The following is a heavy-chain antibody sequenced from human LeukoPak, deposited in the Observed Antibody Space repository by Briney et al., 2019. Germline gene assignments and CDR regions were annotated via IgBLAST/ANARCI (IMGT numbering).Heavy chain of an antibody. Sequence: SETLSLTCTVSGGSISSSSYYWGWIRQPPGKGLEWIGSFYYSGSTYYNPSLKSRVTISVDTSKNQFSLKLSSVTAADTAVYHCASNQRRGSYPIDYWGQGTLVTVSS. CDR3: ASNQRRGSYPIDY. D-gene: IGHD1-26*01. CDR1: GGSISSSSYY. CDR2: FYYSGST. J-gene: IGHJ4*02. V-gene: IGHV4-39*01.